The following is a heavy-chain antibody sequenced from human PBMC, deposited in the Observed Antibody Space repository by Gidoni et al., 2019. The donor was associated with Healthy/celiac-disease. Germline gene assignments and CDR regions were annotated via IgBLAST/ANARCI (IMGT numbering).Heavy chain of an antibody. V-gene: IGHV3-30*04. D-gene: IGHD2-2*01. Sequence: QVQLVESVGGVVQPGTSLRLSCSASGFTFILYAMPLFRHAPGKGLELVAVRSYDGSNKYYADSVKGRFTIARDNSKNTLYLQMNSLRAEETAVYDGARGPRGDIVVVPAAIDYYGMDVWGQGTTVTVSS. CDR3: ARGPRGDIVVVPAAIDYYGMDV. CDR1: GFTFILYA. J-gene: IGHJ6*02. CDR2: RSYDGSNK.